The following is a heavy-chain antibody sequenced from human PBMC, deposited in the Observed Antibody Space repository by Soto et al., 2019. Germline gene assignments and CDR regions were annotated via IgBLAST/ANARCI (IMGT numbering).Heavy chain of an antibody. J-gene: IGHJ4*01. D-gene: IGHD3-22*01. CDR3: PSLPQGYYDRSGRRVDY. Sequence: GGSLRLSCVSSGFTFSDYYMSWIRQAPGKGLEWVAYISAGGSDIYYGDSVKGRFTVSRDNTKKSLYLQMSNLRADDTAIYYCPSLPQGYYDRSGRRVDYQGHGPMCTVSS. CDR1: GFTFSDYY. V-gene: IGHV3-11*01. CDR2: ISAGGSDI.